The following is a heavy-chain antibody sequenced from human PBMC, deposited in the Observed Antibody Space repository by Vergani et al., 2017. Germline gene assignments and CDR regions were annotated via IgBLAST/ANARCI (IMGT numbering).Heavy chain of an antibody. D-gene: IGHD2-2*01. Sequence: QVQLVQSGAEVKKPGASVKVSCKASGYTFTSYGISWVRQAPGQGLEWMGWISAYNGNTNYAQKLQGRVTMTTDTSTSTAYMELRSLRSDYTAVYYCARDPDIVVVPAAPYYYYYYGMDVWGQGTTVTVSS. V-gene: IGHV1-18*04. CDR1: GYTFTSYG. J-gene: IGHJ6*02. CDR3: ARDPDIVVVPAAPYYYYYYGMDV. CDR2: ISAYNGNT.